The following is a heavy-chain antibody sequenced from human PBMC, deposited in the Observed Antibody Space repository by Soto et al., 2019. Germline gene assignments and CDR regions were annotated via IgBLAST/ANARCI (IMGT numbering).Heavy chain of an antibody. V-gene: IGHV4-59*08. CDR1: GGSISSSF. Sequence: SETLSLTCTVSGGSISSSFWSWIRQPPGKGLEWIGYIYYTGSTNYSPALKSRVTISVDTSKNQFSLRLSSVTAADTAVYYCARHGSRIVDYWGQGTLVTVSS. CDR2: IYYTGST. CDR3: ARHGSRIVDY. D-gene: IGHD3-10*01. J-gene: IGHJ4*02.